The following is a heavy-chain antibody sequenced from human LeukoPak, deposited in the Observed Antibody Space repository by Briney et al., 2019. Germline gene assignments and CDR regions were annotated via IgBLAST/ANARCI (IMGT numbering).Heavy chain of an antibody. J-gene: IGHJ4*02. CDR1: GYTFTTYG. D-gene: IGHD5-12*01. CDR3: AREISRYSGYDSGLDY. CDR2: ISAYNGNT. Sequence: ASVKVSCKASGYTFTTYGISWVRQAPGQGLEWMGWISAYNGNTNYAQKLQGRVTMTTDTSTSTAYMELRSLRSDDTAVYYCAREISRYSGYDSGLDYWGQGTLVTVSS. V-gene: IGHV1-18*01.